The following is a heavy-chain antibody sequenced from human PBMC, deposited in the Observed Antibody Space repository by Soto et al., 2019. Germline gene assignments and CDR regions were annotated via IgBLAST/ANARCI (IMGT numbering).Heavy chain of an antibody. CDR1: GYTFTSYG. Sequence: QVQLVQSGAEVKKPGASVKVSCKASGYTFTSYGISWVRQAPGQGLEWMGWISAYSGNTNYAQNLQGRVTMTTDTSTGTAYMELRSLRADDTAVYYCARDKERLITIVGVVNIPGAFDIRGQGTMVTVSS. J-gene: IGHJ3*02. CDR2: ISAYSGNT. V-gene: IGHV1-18*01. CDR3: ARDKERLITIVGVVNIPGAFDI. D-gene: IGHD3-3*01.